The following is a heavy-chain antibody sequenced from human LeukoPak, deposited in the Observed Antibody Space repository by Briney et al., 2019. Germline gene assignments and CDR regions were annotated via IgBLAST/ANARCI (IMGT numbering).Heavy chain of an antibody. CDR2: INPNSGGT. J-gene: IGHJ5*02. D-gene: IGHD3-10*01. CDR1: GYTFTGYY. CDR3: ARTNGSGSYYHNWGMNWFDP. V-gene: IGHV1-2*02. Sequence: ASVKVSCKASGYTFTGYYMHWVRQAPGQGLEWMGWINPNSGGTNYAQKFQGRVTMTRDTSISTAYMELSSLRSEDTAVYYCARTNGSGSYYHNWGMNWFDPWGQGTLVTVSS.